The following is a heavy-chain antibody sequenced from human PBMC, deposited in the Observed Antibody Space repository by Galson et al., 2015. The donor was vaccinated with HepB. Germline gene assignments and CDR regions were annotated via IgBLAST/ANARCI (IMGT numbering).Heavy chain of an antibody. CDR3: AKVDGSSWFYGEDAFDI. CDR1: GFSFSTYA. V-gene: IGHV3-23*01. Sequence: SLRLSCAASGFSFSTYAISSVRQAPGKGLEWVSAVSGSGTNTYYADSVKGRFTISRDNTENSLYLQMNSLRAEDTAVYYCAKVDGSSWFYGEDAFDIWGQGTMVTVSS. CDR2: VSGSGTNT. D-gene: IGHD6-13*01. J-gene: IGHJ3*02.